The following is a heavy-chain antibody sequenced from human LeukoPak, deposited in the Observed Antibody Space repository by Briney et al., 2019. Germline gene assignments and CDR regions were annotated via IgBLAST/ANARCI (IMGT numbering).Heavy chain of an antibody. Sequence: SETLSLTCAVSGYSISSGNYWGWIRQPPGKGLEWIGSIYHSGSTYYNPSLKSRVTISVDTSKNQFSLKLSSVTAADTAVYYCAREAVADYMDVWGKGTTVTVSS. D-gene: IGHD6-19*01. CDR3: AREAVADYMDV. J-gene: IGHJ6*03. CDR2: IYHSGST. V-gene: IGHV4-38-2*02. CDR1: GYSISSGNY.